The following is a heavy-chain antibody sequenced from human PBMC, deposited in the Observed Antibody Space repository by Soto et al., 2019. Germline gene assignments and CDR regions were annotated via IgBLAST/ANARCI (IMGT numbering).Heavy chain of an antibody. Sequence: SETLSLTCTFSVCSISSGDYYWSWIRQPPWKGLEWIGYIYYSGSTYYNPSLKSRVTISVDTSKNQFSLKLSSVTAADTAVYYLDSAAVTNNGLEVWRQGTTGTVAS. CDR2: IYYSGST. CDR3: DSAAVTNNGLEV. V-gene: IGHV4-30-4*01. D-gene: IGHD4-17*01. CDR1: VCSISSGDYY. J-gene: IGHJ6*02.